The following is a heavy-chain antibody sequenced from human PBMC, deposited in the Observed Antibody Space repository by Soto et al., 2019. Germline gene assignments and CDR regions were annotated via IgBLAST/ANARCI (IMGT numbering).Heavy chain of an antibody. CDR3: ARAPFYDSSGSIPDFDY. CDR1: GGSISSGDYY. V-gene: IGHV4-30-4*01. J-gene: IGHJ4*02. CDR2: IYYSGST. Sequence: SETLSLTCTVSGGSISSGDYYWSWIRQPPGKGLEWIGYIYYSGSTYYNPSLKSRVTISVDTSKNQFSLKLSSVTAADTAVYYCARAPFYDSSGSIPDFDYWGQGTLVTVS. D-gene: IGHD3-22*01.